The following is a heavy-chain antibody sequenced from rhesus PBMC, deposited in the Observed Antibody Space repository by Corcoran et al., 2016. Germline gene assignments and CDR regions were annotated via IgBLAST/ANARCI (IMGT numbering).Heavy chain of an antibody. J-gene: IGHJ4*01. V-gene: IGHV4-122*02. CDR3: ARAVSVYSGYFDY. CDR1: RYSISSGYY. CDR2: ITYSGIT. Sequence: QVQLQESGPGLVKPSATLSLTCAVSRYSISSGYYWNRIRQPPGKGLEWIGYITYSGITSYNPSLKSRVTISRDTSKNQFSLNLSSVTAADTAVYYCARAVSVYSGYFDYWGQGVLVTVSS. D-gene: IGHD3-9*01.